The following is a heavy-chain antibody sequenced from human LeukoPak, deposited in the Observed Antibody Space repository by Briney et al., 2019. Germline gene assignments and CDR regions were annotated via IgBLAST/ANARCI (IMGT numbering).Heavy chain of an antibody. D-gene: IGHD2-8*01. CDR1: GYTFTGYY. J-gene: IGHJ6*03. Sequence: ASVKVSYKASGYTFTGYYMHWVRQAPGQGLEWMGWIDPNSGGTNYAQKFQGRVTMTRDTSISTAYMELSRLRSDDTAVYYCARDRSGYCTNGVCSSHPYYYYYYMDVWGKGTTVTVSS. V-gene: IGHV1-2*02. CDR3: ARDRSGYCTNGVCSSHPYYYYYYMDV. CDR2: IDPNSGGT.